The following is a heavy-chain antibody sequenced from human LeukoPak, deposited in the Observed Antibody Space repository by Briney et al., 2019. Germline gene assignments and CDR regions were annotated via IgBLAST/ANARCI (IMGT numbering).Heavy chain of an antibody. Sequence: GRSLRLSCAASGFTFSSYGMHWVRQAPGKGLEWVAVIWYDGSNKYYADSVKGRFTTSRDNSKNTLYLQMNSLRAEDTAVYYCARDDPSGYYFDYWGQGTLVTVSS. J-gene: IGHJ4*02. D-gene: IGHD6-25*01. CDR3: ARDDPSGYYFDY. CDR1: GFTFSSYG. V-gene: IGHV3-33*01. CDR2: IWYDGSNK.